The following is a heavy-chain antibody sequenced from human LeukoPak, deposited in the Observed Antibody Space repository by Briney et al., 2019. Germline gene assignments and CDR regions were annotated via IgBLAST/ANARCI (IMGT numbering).Heavy chain of an antibody. V-gene: IGHV3-30*18. Sequence: GGSLRLSCAASGFTFSSYGMHWVRQAPGKGLEWVAVISYDGSNKYYADSVKGRFTISRDNSKNTLYLQMNSLRAEDTAVYYCAKDTIFGVVITYYYYYMDVWGKGTTVTVSS. J-gene: IGHJ6*03. CDR2: ISYDGSNK. D-gene: IGHD3-3*01. CDR1: GFTFSSYG. CDR3: AKDTIFGVVITYYYYYMDV.